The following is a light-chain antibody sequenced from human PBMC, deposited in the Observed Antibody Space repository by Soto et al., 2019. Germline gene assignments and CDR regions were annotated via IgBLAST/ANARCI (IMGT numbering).Light chain of an antibody. CDR1: SSDVGGYGY. V-gene: IGLV2-8*01. J-gene: IGLJ2*01. CDR2: EVS. CDR3: TSYAGSNKV. Sequence: QSALTQPPSASGSPGQSVTISCTGTSSDVGGYGYVSWYQQHPGKAPKLMIYEVSKRPSGVPDRFSGSKSGNTASLTVSGLQAEDEADYYCTSYAGSNKVFGGGTKVTVL.